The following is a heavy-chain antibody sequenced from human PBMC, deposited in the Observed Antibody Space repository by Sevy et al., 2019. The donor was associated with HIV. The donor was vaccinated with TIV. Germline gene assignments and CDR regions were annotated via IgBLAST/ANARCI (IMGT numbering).Heavy chain of an antibody. CDR3: ARDRTYGSFIDY. V-gene: IGHV3-21*01. Sequence: GGSLRLYCAASGFTFSTYNMNWVRQAPGKGLECVSSIWSSSSYIYYARSVKGRFTISRDNAKNSLYLQMKSLKVEDTAVYYCARDRTYGSFIDYWGQGTLVTVSS. CDR2: IWSSSSYI. D-gene: IGHD3-10*01. CDR1: GFTFSTYN. J-gene: IGHJ4*02.